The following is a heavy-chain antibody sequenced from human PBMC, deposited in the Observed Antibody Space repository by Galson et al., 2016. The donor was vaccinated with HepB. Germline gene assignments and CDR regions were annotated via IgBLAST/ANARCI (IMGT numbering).Heavy chain of an antibody. D-gene: IGHD6-19*01. CDR1: GGSISSDYY. V-gene: IGHV4-39*01. CDR3: ATGIVVAGKYYYHYMDV. Sequence: SETLSPTCIVSGGSISSDYYWGWIRQPPGRGLEWIGSIYSSEDTYYNPSLKSRVTISVDTPKNQFSLRPDSVTAADTGLYYCATGIVVAGKYYYHYMDVWGKGTTVTVSS. J-gene: IGHJ6*03. CDR2: IYSSEDT.